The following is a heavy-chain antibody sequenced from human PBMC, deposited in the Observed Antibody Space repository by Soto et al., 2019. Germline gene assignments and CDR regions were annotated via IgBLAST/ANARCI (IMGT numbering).Heavy chain of an antibody. Sequence: SETLSLTCTVSGGSISSYYWSWIRQPPGKGLEWIGHIYYSGSTNYNPSLKSRVTISVDTSKNQFSLKLSSVTAADTAVYYCARQIGDYWGQGPLVTVSS. V-gene: IGHV4-59*01. J-gene: IGHJ4*02. CDR2: IYYSGST. CDR1: GGSISSYY. CDR3: ARQIGDY.